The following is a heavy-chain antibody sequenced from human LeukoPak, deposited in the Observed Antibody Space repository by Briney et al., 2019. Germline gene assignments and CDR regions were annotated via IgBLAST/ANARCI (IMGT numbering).Heavy chain of an antibody. Sequence: ASVKVSCKASGYTFTSYGISWVRQAPGQGLEWMGWISAYNGNTNYAQKLQGRVTMTTDTSTSTAYMELRSLRSDDTAVYYCARDIYGSGSPHYYYGMDVWGQGTTVTVSS. CDR3: ARDIYGSGSPHYYYGMDV. V-gene: IGHV1-18*01. CDR2: ISAYNGNT. D-gene: IGHD3-10*01. J-gene: IGHJ6*02. CDR1: GYTFTSYG.